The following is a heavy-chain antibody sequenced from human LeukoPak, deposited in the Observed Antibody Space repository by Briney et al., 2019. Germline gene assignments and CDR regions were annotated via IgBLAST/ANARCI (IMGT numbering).Heavy chain of an antibody. D-gene: IGHD6-19*01. CDR1: GFTFSSYG. CDR2: IWYDGSNK. J-gene: IGHJ4*02. V-gene: IGHV3-33*01. CDR3: ARETGSSGWLDSDY. Sequence: GGSLRLSCAASGFTFSSYGMHWVRQAPGKGLEWVAVIWYDGSNKYYADSVKGRFTISRDNSKDTLYLQMSSLRADDTAVYYCARETGSSGWLDSDYWGQGTLVTVSS.